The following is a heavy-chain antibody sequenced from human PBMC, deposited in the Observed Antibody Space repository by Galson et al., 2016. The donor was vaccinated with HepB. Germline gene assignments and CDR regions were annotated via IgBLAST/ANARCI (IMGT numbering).Heavy chain of an antibody. CDR2: IYPGDSDT. CDR1: GYNFNTYW. D-gene: IGHD3-9*01. Sequence: QSGAEVKKPGESLKISCKASGYNFNTYWIGWVRQMPGKGLEWMGVIYPGDSDTRYSPSFEGQVTISADRSISTAYLQWSRLLASDTAIYYCARHEADPYNIFTGHSALRAIDYWGQGTLVTVSS. V-gene: IGHV5-51*01. J-gene: IGHJ4*02. CDR3: ARHEADPYNIFTGHSALRAIDY.